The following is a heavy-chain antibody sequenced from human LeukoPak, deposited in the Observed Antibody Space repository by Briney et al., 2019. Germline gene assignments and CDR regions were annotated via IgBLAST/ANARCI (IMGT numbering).Heavy chain of an antibody. V-gene: IGHV4-38-2*02. CDR1: GYSISSGYY. CDR2: IYHSGST. J-gene: IGHJ4*02. CDR3: ARVGFLEWLPTEFDY. D-gene: IGHD3-3*01. Sequence: SETLSLTCTVSGYSISSGYYWGWIRQPPGKGLEWIGSIYHSGSTYYSPSLKSRVTISVDTSKNQFSLKLSSVTAADTAVYYCARVGFLEWLPTEFDYWGQGTLVTVSS.